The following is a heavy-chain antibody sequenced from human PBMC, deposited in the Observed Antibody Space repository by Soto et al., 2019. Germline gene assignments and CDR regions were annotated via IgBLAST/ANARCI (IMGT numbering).Heavy chain of an antibody. CDR2: MQPSTGRT. D-gene: IGHD1-26*01. Sequence: ASVKGSCKTSGSSFTSRDINWVRQTAGQWLEWMGWMQPSTGRTGYAQKFQGRVTMTRDTSINTAYMELTTLTSDDTAFYYCARGVSAGVDYWGQGNLVTVSS. V-gene: IGHV1-8*01. CDR3: ARGVSAGVDY. CDR1: GSSFTSRD. J-gene: IGHJ4*02.